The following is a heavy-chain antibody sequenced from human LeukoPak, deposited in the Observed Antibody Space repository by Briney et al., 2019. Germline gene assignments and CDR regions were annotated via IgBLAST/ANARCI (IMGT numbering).Heavy chain of an antibody. J-gene: IGHJ4*02. V-gene: IGHV3-74*01. CDR2: INSDGSST. CDR1: GFTFSTYW. Sequence: GGSLRLSCAASGFTFSTYWMYWVRQVPGKGLVWVSYINSDGSSTGYADSVKGRFTISRDNAQNTLYLQMNSLRAEDTAVYYCARDQYGSGWYYFDYWGQGTLVTVSS. D-gene: IGHD6-19*01. CDR3: ARDQYGSGWYYFDY.